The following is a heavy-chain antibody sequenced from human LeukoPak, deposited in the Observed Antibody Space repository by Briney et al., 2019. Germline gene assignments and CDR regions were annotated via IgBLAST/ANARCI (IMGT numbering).Heavy chain of an antibody. Sequence: PSETLSLTCTVSGGSISNYYWSWIRQPAGKGLEWIGRFYTSGSTNYDPSLKSRVTMSSDTSKNQFSLNLSSVTAADTAVYYCAKETSRGTSGSPPDIWGQGTMVTVSS. CDR3: AKETSRGTSGSPPDI. D-gene: IGHD3-10*01. J-gene: IGHJ3*02. CDR1: GGSISNYY. V-gene: IGHV4-4*07. CDR2: FYTSGST.